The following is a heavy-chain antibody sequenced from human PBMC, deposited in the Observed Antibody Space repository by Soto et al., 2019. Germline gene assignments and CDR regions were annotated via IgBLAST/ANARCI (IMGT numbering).Heavy chain of an antibody. D-gene: IGHD6-13*01. CDR2: IYHSGST. CDR1: GGSISSSNW. CDR3: ARLTSGWYRWFDP. V-gene: IGHV4-4*02. J-gene: IGHJ5*02. Sequence: PSETLSLTCAVSGGSISSSNWWSWVRQPPGKGLEWIGEIYHSGSTNYNPSLKSRVTISVDKSKNQFSLKLSSVTAADTAVYYCARLTSGWYRWFDPWGQGTLVTVSS.